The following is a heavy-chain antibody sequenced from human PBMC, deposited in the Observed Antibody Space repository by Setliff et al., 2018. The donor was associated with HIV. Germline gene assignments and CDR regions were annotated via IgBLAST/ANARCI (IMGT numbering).Heavy chain of an antibody. D-gene: IGHD4-17*01. CDR2: IYYSGST. J-gene: IGHJ5*02. CDR3: ARGLVTTIGTPSWFDP. CDR1: GGSISSYY. Sequence: SETLSLTCTVSGGSISSYYWSWIRQPPGKGLEWIGYIYYSGSTNYNPSLKSRVTISVDTSKNQFSLKLSSVTAADTAVYYCARGLVTTIGTPSWFDPWGQGTLVTVSS. V-gene: IGHV4-59*01.